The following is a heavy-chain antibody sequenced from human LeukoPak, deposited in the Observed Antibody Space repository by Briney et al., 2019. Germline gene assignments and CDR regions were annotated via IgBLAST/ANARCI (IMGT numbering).Heavy chain of an antibody. CDR3: ARDHLAMIPSFFGEY. Sequence: ASVKVSCKASGYTFTSYDINWVRQATGQGLEWMGWMNPNSGNTGYAQKFQGRVTMTRNTSISTAYMELSSLRSDDTAAYYCARDHLAMIPSFFGEYWGQGALVTVSS. J-gene: IGHJ4*02. CDR1: GYTFTSYD. V-gene: IGHV1-8*01. D-gene: IGHD5-12*01. CDR2: MNPNSGNT.